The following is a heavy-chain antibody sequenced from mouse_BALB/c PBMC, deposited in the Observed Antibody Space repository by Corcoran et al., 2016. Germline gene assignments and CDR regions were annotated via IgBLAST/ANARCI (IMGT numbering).Heavy chain of an antibody. V-gene: IGHV14-3*02. Sequence: EVQLQQSGAELVKPGASVKLSCTASGFNSNDTYMHWVKQRPEQGLEWIGRIDPANGNTKYDPKFQGKATITADTSSNTAYLQLSSLTSEDTAVYYCARRAMDYWGQGTSVTVSS. CDR2: IDPANGNT. CDR3: ARRAMDY. CDR1: GFNSNDTY. J-gene: IGHJ4*01.